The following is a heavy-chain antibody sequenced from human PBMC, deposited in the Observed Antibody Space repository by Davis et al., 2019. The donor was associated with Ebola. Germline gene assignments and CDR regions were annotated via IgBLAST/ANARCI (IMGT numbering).Heavy chain of an antibody. CDR3: AGNYRYYYYGMDV. CDR1: GFTVSSNY. Sequence: GGSLRLSCAASGFTVSSNYMSWVRQAPGKGLEWVSVIYSGGSTYYADSVKGRFTISRDNSKNTLYLQMNSLRAEDTAVYYCAGNYRYYYYGMDVWGQGNTVTVSS. CDR2: IYSGGST. D-gene: IGHD1-7*01. J-gene: IGHJ6*02. V-gene: IGHV3-66*01.